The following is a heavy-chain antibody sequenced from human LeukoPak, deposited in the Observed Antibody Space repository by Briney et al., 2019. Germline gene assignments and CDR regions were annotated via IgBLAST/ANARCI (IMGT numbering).Heavy chain of an antibody. Sequence: PGGSLRLSCAASGFTFSTYCMSWVRQAPGKGLEWVSSITDSGTYIYYAESVKGRFTSSRDNAKNSLYLQMNSLRAEDTAVYYCARDASGWSRDVWGQGTTVTVSS. CDR1: GFTFSTYC. D-gene: IGHD6-19*01. J-gene: IGHJ6*02. CDR2: ITDSGTYI. V-gene: IGHV3-21*01. CDR3: ARDASGWSRDV.